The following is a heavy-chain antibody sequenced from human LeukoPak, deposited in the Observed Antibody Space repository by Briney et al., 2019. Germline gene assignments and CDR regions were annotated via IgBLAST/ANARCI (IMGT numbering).Heavy chain of an antibody. Sequence: ASGKVSCKASGGTFSSYAISWVRQAPGQGLEWMGGIIPIFGTANYAQKFQGRVTITADESTSTAYMELSSLRSEDTAVYYCARDGTDGYKLGYWGQGTLVTVSS. D-gene: IGHD5-24*01. CDR1: GGTFSSYA. V-gene: IGHV1-69*13. CDR2: IIPIFGTA. CDR3: ARDGTDGYKLGY. J-gene: IGHJ4*02.